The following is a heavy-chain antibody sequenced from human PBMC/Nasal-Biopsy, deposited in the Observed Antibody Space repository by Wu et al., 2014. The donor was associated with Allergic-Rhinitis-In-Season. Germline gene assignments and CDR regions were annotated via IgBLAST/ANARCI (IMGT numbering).Heavy chain of an antibody. CDR3: ARTIAVAGTPLGY. CDR2: ISSSGSTI. Sequence: LRLSCAASGFTFSSYEMNWVRQAPGKGLEWVSYISSSGSTIYYADSVKGRFTISRDNAKNSLYLQMNSLRAEDTAVYYCARTIAVAGTPLGYWGQGTLVTVSS. J-gene: IGHJ4*02. CDR1: GFTFSSYE. V-gene: IGHV3-48*03. D-gene: IGHD6-19*01.